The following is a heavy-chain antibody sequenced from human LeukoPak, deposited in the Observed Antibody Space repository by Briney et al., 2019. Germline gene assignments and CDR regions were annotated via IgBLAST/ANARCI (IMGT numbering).Heavy chain of an antibody. CDR2: IYYSGST. CDR1: GGSISGHY. V-gene: IGHV4-59*11. D-gene: IGHD3-9*01. CDR3: ARAPLGDILTGYYTVGAFDI. J-gene: IGHJ3*02. Sequence: SETLSLTCTVSGGSISGHYWSWIRQPPGKGLEWIGYIYYSGSTNYNPSLKSRVTISVDTSKNQFSLKLSSVTAADTAVYYCARAPLGDILTGYYTVGAFDIWGQGTMVTVSS.